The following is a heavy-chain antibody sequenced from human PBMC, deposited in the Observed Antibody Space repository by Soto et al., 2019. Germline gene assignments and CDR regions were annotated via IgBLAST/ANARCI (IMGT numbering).Heavy chain of an antibody. Sequence: QVQLQESGPGLVKPSQTLSLTCTVSGGSISSGGYYWSWIRQHPGKGLEWIWYIYYSGSPYYNPSLKGRVTISVDTSKTQFSLQLRSVTAAATAVYYWAMWIQLWLNGGQSNWFDPWGQGTLVTVSS. D-gene: IGHD5-18*01. V-gene: IGHV4-31*03. CDR3: AMWIQLWLNGGQSNWFDP. CDR2: IYYSGSP. CDR1: GGSISSGGYY. J-gene: IGHJ5*02.